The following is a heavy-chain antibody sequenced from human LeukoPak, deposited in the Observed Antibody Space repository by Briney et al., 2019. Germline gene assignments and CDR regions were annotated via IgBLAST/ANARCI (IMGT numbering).Heavy chain of an antibody. Sequence: GGSLRLSCAASGFTFSSYAMHWVRQAPGKGLEWVAVISYDGSNKYYADSVKGRFTISRDNSKNTLYLQMNSLRAEDTAVYYCAARTYCGGDCYPKTNWFDPWGQGTLITVSS. CDR3: AARTYCGGDCYPKTNWFDP. V-gene: IGHV3-30*04. CDR1: GFTFSSYA. D-gene: IGHD2-21*02. CDR2: ISYDGSNK. J-gene: IGHJ5*02.